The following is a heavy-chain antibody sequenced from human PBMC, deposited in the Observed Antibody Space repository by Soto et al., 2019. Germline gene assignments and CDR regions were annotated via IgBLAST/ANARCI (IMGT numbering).Heavy chain of an antibody. J-gene: IGHJ6*03. CDR1: GYTVTSCG. CDR2: MNPNSGKT. CDR3: ARGDSSSSLYYYSYLDV. D-gene: IGHD6-6*01. V-gene: IGHV1-8*01. Sequence: ASVKGSCKGSGYTVTSCGSNWGRQAKGQGLEGVGWMNPNSGKTGYAQKFQGRVTMTRNTSISTAYMELSSLRSEDTAVYYCARGDSSSSLYYYSYLDVWGKGTTVTVSS.